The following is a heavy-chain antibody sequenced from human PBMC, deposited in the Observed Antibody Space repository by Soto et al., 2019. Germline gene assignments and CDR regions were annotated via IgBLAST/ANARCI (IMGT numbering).Heavy chain of an antibody. J-gene: IGHJ4*02. D-gene: IGHD3-22*01. Sequence: TSETLSLTCAVFSVSFRGYYWSWIRQPPGKGLEWIGEINHSGSTNHNPSLKTRVTISADTSKNQFSLKLNSVTAADTAVYYCARGSSSGYLNWGQGTLVTVS. CDR3: ARGSSSGYLN. CDR2: INHSGST. CDR1: SVSFRGYY. V-gene: IGHV4-34*01.